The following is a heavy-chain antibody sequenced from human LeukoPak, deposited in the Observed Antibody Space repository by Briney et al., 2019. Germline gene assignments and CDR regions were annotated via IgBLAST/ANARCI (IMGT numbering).Heavy chain of an antibody. CDR2: IWYDGSNK. CDR3: ARDSANALDI. V-gene: IGHV3-33*01. Sequence: GGSLRLSCAASGFIFSNYGMHWVRQAPGKGLEWVALIWYDGSNKYYADSVKGRFTISRDNSKNTLYLQMNSLRAEDTAVYYCARDSANALDIWGQGTMVTVSS. D-gene: IGHD3-10*01. CDR1: GFIFSNYG. J-gene: IGHJ3*02.